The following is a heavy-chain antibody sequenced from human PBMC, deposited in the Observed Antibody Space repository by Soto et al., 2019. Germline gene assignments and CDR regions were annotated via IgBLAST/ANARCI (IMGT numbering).Heavy chain of an antibody. CDR1: GGSISSGGYS. V-gene: IGHV4-30-2*01. J-gene: IGHJ4*02. CDR3: ARVPYY. D-gene: IGHD2-2*01. Sequence: PSETLSLTCAVCGGSISSGGYSWSWIRQPPGKGLEWIGYMYHSGSTYYNPSLKSRVTISIDRSKNKFSLKLSSVTAADTAVYYCARVPYYWGQGILVTVSS. CDR2: MYHSGST.